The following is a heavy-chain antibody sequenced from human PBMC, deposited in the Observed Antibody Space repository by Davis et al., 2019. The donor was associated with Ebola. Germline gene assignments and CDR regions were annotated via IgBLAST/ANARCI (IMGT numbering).Heavy chain of an antibody. J-gene: IGHJ6*02. V-gene: IGHV3-30-3*02. D-gene: IGHD4-17*01. CDR1: GFTFSSYA. CDR3: AKTMGRTTVNYYYYYGMDV. CDR2: ISYDGINK. Sequence: GGPLRLSCAASGFTFSSYAMHWVRQAPGKGLEWVAVISYDGINKYYADSVKGRFTISRDNSKNTLYLQMNSLRAEDTAVYYCAKTMGRTTVNYYYYYGMDVWGQGTTVTVSS.